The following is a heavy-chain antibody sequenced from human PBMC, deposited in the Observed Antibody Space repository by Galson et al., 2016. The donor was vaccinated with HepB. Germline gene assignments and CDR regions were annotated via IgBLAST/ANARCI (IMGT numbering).Heavy chain of an antibody. V-gene: IGHV3-48*02. CDR1: GFTFRNYG. Sequence: SLRLSCAASGFTFRNYGMNWVRQAPGKGLEWVSYISTSSWSIYYADSVKGRFTISRDNAKDSLYLQMNSLRDEDTAVYYCARAVEDAFDIWGQGKMVTVSS. CDR2: ISTSSWSI. D-gene: IGHD2-2*01. J-gene: IGHJ3*02. CDR3: ARAVEDAFDI.